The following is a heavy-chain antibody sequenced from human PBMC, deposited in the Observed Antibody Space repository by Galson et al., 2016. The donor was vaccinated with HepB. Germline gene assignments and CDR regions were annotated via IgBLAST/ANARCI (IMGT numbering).Heavy chain of an antibody. CDR3: AREALAGTVVSNGDGMDV. J-gene: IGHJ6*02. CDR1: GFTFSDYY. CDR2: ISTSAATK. D-gene: IGHD6-19*01. Sequence: SLRLSCAASGFTFSDYYMTWIRQAPGKGLEWVSYISTSAATKSYADSVKGRFTISRDNAKNSLYLQMNSLRVEDTAGYYCAREALAGTVVSNGDGMDVWGQGTTVTVSS. V-gene: IGHV3-11*04.